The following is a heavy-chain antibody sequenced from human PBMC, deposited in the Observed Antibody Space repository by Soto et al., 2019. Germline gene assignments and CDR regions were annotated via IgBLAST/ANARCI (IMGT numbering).Heavy chain of an antibody. D-gene: IGHD3-9*01. Sequence: GSEDSVTISWVGGARKMPGKCLEWMGIIYPGDSDTRYSPSFQGQVTISADKSISTAYLQWSSLKASDTAMYYCARLEVRYFDWFPGDGFDPWGQGTLVTVSS. CDR1: EDSVTISW. CDR2: IYPGDSDT. J-gene: IGHJ5*02. V-gene: IGHV5-51*01. CDR3: ARLEVRYFDWFPGDGFDP.